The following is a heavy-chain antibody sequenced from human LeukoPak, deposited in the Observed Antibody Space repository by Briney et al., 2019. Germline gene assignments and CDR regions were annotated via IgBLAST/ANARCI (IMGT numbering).Heavy chain of an antibody. CDR1: GGSFSGYY. CDR3: AGHLRLVGAKLEAVDY. Sequence: SETLSLTCAVYGGSFSGYYWSWIRQPPGKGLEWIGEINHSGSTNYNPSLKSRVTISVDTSKNQFSLKLSSVTAADTAVYYCAGHLRLVGAKLEAVDYWGQGTLVTVSS. V-gene: IGHV4-34*01. CDR2: INHSGST. J-gene: IGHJ4*02. D-gene: IGHD1-26*01.